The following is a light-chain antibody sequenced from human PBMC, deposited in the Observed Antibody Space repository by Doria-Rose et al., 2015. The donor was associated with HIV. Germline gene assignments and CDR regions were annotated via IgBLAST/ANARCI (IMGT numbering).Light chain of an antibody. V-gene: IGKV4-1*01. CDR2: WAS. Sequence: DIRLTQSPESLGMSLGERATLNCKSNQSLLYTSKNYLAWYQQKPGQPPKLLIYWASTRQSGVLARCSGSVSGTDFTLTISSLEAEDVAVYYCQQYYDTPSFGPGTTVDIK. CDR3: QQYYDTPS. CDR1: QSLLYTSKNY. J-gene: IGKJ3*01.